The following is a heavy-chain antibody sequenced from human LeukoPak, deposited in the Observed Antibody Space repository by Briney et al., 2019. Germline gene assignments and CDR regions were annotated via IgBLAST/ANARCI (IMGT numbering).Heavy chain of an antibody. D-gene: IGHD3-10*01. CDR1: GYTFTGYY. CDR3: ARPSSGSNTNWFDP. CDR2: INPNSGGT. V-gene: IGHV1-2*02. Sequence: ASVKVSCKASGYTFTGYYVHWVRQAPGQGLEWMGWINPNSGGTNYAQKFQGRVTMTRDTSISTAYMELSRLRSDDTAVYYCARPSSGSNTNWFDPWGQGTLVTVSS. J-gene: IGHJ5*02.